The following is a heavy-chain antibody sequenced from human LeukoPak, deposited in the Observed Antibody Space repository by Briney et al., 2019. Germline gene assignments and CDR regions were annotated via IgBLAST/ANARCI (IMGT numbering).Heavy chain of an antibody. Sequence: SVKLSCKASGGAFSSYAISWVRHAPGQGIEWMGVIIPIFGTTTYAQKFQDRVTITADESTSTAYMELSSLRSEDTAVYYCARGGSGQWLVNDAFDIWGQGTMVTVSS. CDR3: ARGGSGQWLVNDAFDI. CDR1: GGAFSSYA. D-gene: IGHD6-19*01. V-gene: IGHV1-69*13. CDR2: IIPIFGTT. J-gene: IGHJ3*02.